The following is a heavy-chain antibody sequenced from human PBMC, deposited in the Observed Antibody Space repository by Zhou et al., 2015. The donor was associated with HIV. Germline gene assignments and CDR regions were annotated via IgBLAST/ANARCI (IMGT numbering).Heavy chain of an antibody. V-gene: IGHV1-18*01. CDR1: GYPFTSWP. CDR2: LSVDNGNT. J-gene: IGHJ2*01. CDR3: ARERGGATRPDWRYFDL. D-gene: IGHD1-26*01. Sequence: QVQLVQSGAEVKKPGASVKVSCRASGYPFTSWPISWVRQARGQGLEWMGRLSVDNGNTKYAQNFQGRVTLTRDTSTSTAYMELRSLRSEDTAIYYCARERGGATRPDWRYFDLWGRGTLVTVSS.